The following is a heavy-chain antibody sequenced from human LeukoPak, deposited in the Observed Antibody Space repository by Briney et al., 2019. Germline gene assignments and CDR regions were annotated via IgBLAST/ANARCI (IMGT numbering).Heavy chain of an antibody. CDR1: GYTFTGYY. Sequence: GASVKVSCKASGYTFTGYYMHWVRQAPGQGLEWMGWINPNSGGTNYAQKFQGRVTMTRDTSISTAYMELSRLRSDDTAVYYCARDSLGFGKKDAFDIWGQGTMVTVSS. V-gene: IGHV1-2*02. J-gene: IGHJ3*02. CDR2: INPNSGGT. CDR3: ARDSLGFGKKDAFDI. D-gene: IGHD3-16*01.